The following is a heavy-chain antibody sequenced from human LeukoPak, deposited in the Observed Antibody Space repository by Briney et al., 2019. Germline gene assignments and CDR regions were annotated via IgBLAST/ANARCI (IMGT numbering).Heavy chain of an antibody. CDR3: ARDPAYGALDI. CDR2: INPDGSQG. Sequence: GGSLRLSCEASGFTFSNSYMSWVRQAPGKGLEWVAIINPDGSQGSYVDSVKGRFAISRDNALNSLSLQMNSLSAEDTAVYYCARDPAYGALDIWGQGTTVTVSS. D-gene: IGHD2-21*01. V-gene: IGHV3-7*01. CDR1: GFTFSNSY. J-gene: IGHJ3*02.